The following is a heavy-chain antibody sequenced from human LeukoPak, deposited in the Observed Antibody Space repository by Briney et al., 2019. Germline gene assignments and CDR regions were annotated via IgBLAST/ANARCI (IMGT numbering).Heavy chain of an antibody. CDR2: ISGSGGST. J-gene: IGHJ4*02. D-gene: IGHD6-13*01. V-gene: IGHV3-23*01. CDR1: GFTFSNYA. CDR3: AKNAAFGLLDY. Sequence: GGSLRLSCAASGFTFSNYAMSWVRQAPGKGLEWVSAISGSGGSTYYADSLKGRFTISRDNSKNTLYLQMNSLRAEDTAIYYCAKNAAFGLLDYWGQGTLVTLFS.